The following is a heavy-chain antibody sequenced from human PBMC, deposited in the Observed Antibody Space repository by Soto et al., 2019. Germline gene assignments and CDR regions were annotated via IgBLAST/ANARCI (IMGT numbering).Heavy chain of an antibody. J-gene: IGHJ4*02. Sequence: SETLSLTCSVSGDSINNNYYWGWIRKPPGKGLEWIASIYNTVSTHYNPSLRSRVTISIDTSKNQFSLQLSSVTAADTAVYYCARNSSGWSFDSWGQGTRVTVS. CDR2: IYNTVST. V-gene: IGHV4-38-2*01. CDR3: ARNSSGWSFDS. D-gene: IGHD6-19*01. CDR1: GDSINNNYY.